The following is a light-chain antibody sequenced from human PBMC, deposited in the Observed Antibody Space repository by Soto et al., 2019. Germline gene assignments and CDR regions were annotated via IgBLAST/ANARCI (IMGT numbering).Light chain of an antibody. CDR1: QRVTSY. V-gene: IGKV3-11*01. CDR3: QQRSNWPPYT. CDR2: DAS. J-gene: IGKJ2*01. Sequence: EIVLTQSPATLSFSQGERATLSCRASQRVTSYLAWYQQKPGQAPRLLIYDASNRATGIPARFSGSGSGTDFTLTISSLEPEDFAVYYCQQRSNWPPYTFGQGTKLEIK.